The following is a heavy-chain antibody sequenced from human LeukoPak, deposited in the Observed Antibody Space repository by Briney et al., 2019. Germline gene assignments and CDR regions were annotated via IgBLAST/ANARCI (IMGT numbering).Heavy chain of an antibody. J-gene: IGHJ4*02. D-gene: IGHD3-3*01. CDR2: INWNDGTA. V-gene: IGHV3-20*04. Sequence: GGSLRLSCAASGFTFDDYGMNWVRQAPGKGLEWVSGINWNDGTAGYADSVKGRFTISRDNAKNTLYLQMNSLRAEDTAIYYCARDERLLSFLKWGQGTLVTVSS. CDR1: GFTFDDYG. CDR3: ARDERLLSFLK.